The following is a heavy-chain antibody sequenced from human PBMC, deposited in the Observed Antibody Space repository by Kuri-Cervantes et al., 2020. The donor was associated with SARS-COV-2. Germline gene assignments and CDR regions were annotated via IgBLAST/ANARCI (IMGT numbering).Heavy chain of an antibody. Sequence: KVSCKGAGYSFTSYWISWVRQMPGKGLEWMGRIDPSDSYTNYSPSFQGQVTISADKSISTAYLQWSSLKASDTAMYYCARWEIRFLGSWFDPWGQGTLVTVSS. CDR2: IDPSDSYT. CDR1: GYSFTSYW. CDR3: ARWEIRFLGSWFDP. D-gene: IGHD3-3*01. V-gene: IGHV5-10-1*04. J-gene: IGHJ5*02.